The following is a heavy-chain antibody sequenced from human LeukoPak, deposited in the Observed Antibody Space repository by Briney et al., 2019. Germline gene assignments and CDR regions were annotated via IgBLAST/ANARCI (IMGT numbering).Heavy chain of an antibody. CDR1: GGSISSSSYY. V-gene: IGHV4-39*07. D-gene: IGHD5-18*01. CDR3: ARRGSYGYLSVYHYMDV. Sequence: SETLSLTCTVSGGSISSSSYYWGWIRQPPGKGLEWIGSIYYSGSTNYNPSLKSRVTISVDTSKNQFSLKLSSVTAADTAVYYCARRGSYGYLSVYHYMDVWGKGTTVTVSS. CDR2: IYYSGST. J-gene: IGHJ6*03.